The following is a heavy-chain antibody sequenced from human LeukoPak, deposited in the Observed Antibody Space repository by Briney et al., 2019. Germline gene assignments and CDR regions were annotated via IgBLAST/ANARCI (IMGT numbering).Heavy chain of an antibody. CDR3: ASTFYGDSPPY. CDR1: GFTVSSNY. CDR2: IYSGGST. J-gene: IGHJ4*02. Sequence: PGGSLRLSCAASGFTVSSNYTSWVRQAPGKGLEWVSVIYSGGSTYYADSVKGRFTISRDNSKNTLYLQMNSLRAEDTAVYYCASTFYGDSPPYWGQGTLVTVSS. D-gene: IGHD4-17*01. V-gene: IGHV3-66*01.